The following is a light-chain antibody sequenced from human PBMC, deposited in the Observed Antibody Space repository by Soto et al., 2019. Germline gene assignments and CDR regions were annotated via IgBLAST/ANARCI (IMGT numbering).Light chain of an antibody. CDR2: RAS. CDR1: QSVGRNY. CDR3: QQYGSLSWT. Sequence: EIVLTQSPGTLSLSPGERTTPSCMASQSVGRNYLAWYQQKPGKAPRVLIFRASGRATGIPERFSGSGSGTDFTLTISRLEPEDFAVYYCQQYGSLSWTFGQGTKVDIK. J-gene: IGKJ1*01. V-gene: IGKV3-20*01.